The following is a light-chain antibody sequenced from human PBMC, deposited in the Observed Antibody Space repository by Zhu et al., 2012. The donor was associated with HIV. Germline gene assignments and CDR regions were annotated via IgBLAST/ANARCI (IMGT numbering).Light chain of an antibody. CDR3: QHLTLYPT. V-gene: IGKV1-9*01. J-gene: IGKJ4*01. Sequence: DIQLTQSPSFLSASVGDRVTITCRASQGISNHLAWYHQKPGKAPKLLIYGASVLQSGVPSRFSGSGSGTEFTLTISSLQPEDFATYFCQHLTLYPTFGEGPRRRSN. CDR2: GAS. CDR1: QGISNH.